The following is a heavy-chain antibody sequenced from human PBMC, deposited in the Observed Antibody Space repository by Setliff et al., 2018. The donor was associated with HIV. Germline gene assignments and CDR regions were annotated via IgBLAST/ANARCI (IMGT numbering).Heavy chain of an antibody. CDR2: ISAYSGNT. CDR1: GYTFTSYA. CDR3: ARHPSGWYGDYFFDY. Sequence: ASVKVSCKASGYTFTSYAISWVRQAPGQGLGWMGWISAYSGNTHYAQRLQDRVTMTTATSTSTAYMDLRSLRSDDMAVYYCARHPSGWYGDYFFDYWGQGTLVTVSS. V-gene: IGHV1-18*03. D-gene: IGHD4-17*01. J-gene: IGHJ4*02.